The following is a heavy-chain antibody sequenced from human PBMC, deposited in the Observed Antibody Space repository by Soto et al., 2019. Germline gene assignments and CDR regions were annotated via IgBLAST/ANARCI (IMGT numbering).Heavy chain of an antibody. J-gene: IGHJ4*02. CDR3: ARHRMATIY. V-gene: IGHV4-30-2*01. CDR1: GRSFYRVDYS. Sequence: TLFFTFTVSGRSFYRVDYSWTWIRQPPGKGLEWIGYIYHTGTTYYNMSLKSRVTISVDRSKNQFSLKLSSVTAADTAVYYCARHRMATIYWGQG. D-gene: IGHD5-12*01. CDR2: IYHTGTT.